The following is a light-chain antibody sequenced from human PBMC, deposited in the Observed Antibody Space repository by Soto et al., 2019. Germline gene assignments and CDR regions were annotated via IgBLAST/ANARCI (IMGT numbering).Light chain of an antibody. CDR2: ASS. Sequence: DIQMTQSPSSLSASVGDRVTITCRASQNINSYLSWYQQKPGKAPKLLIYASSSLQSVVPSRFSGSGSGTDFTLTISRLQPEDFATYYCQQSYSTLYTFGPGTKVDSK. CDR3: QQSYSTLYT. J-gene: IGKJ3*01. CDR1: QNINSY. V-gene: IGKV1-39*01.